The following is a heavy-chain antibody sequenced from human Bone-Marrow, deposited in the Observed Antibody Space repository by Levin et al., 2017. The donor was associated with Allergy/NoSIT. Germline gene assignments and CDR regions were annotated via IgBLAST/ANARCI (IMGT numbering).Heavy chain of an antibody. V-gene: IGHV1-69*13. D-gene: IGHD5-12*01. CDR2: IIPIFGTA. CDR1: GGTFSSYA. Sequence: SVKVSCKASGGTFSSYAISWVRQAPGQGLEWMGGIIPIFGTANYAQKFQGRVTITADESTSTAYMELSSLRSEDTAVYYCARERVGGYSGYLDYWGQGTLVTVSS. CDR3: ARERVGGYSGYLDY. J-gene: IGHJ4*02.